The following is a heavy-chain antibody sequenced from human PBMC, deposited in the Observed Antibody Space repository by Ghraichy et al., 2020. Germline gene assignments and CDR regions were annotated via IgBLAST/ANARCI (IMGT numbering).Heavy chain of an antibody. CDR2: IYSGGGT. CDR1: GFTVSSNY. J-gene: IGHJ4*02. D-gene: IGHD1-1*01. V-gene: IGHV3-66*01. Sequence: GGSLRLSCAASGFTVSSNYMSWVRQAPGQGLEWVSIIYSGGGTYYADSVKGRFTISRDNSKNTLYLQMNSLRAEDTAVYYCASEKTGNYFDYWGQGTLVTVSS. CDR3: ASEKTGNYFDY.